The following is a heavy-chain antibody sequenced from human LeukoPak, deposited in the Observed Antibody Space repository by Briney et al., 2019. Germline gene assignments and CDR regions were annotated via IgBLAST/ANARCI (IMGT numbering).Heavy chain of an antibody. J-gene: IGHJ4*02. D-gene: IGHD6-13*01. Sequence: PGGSLRLSCAASGFSFSTYGMHWVRQPPGKGLEWLGSIYYSGSTSYNPSLKSRVTISVDTSKSQFSLKLSSVTAADTAVYYCARHVRRAAGTDYWGQGTLVTVSS. CDR1: GFSFSTYG. CDR3: ARHVRRAAGTDY. CDR2: IYYSGST. V-gene: IGHV4-39*01.